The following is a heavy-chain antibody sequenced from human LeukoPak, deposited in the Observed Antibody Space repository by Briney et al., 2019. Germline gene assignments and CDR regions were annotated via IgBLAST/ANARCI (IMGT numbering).Heavy chain of an antibody. CDR3: LKEIGAARYYDFWSGPD. V-gene: IGHV3-48*03. D-gene: IGHD3-3*01. J-gene: IGHJ4*02. CDR1: GFTFSSYE. CDR2: ISSSGSTI. Sequence: GGSLRLSCAASGFTFSSYEMNWVRQAPGKGLEWVSYISSSGSTIYYADSVKGRFTMSRDNSKNTVYLQMNSLRAEDTAVYYCLKEIGAARYYDFWSGPDWGQGTLVTVSS.